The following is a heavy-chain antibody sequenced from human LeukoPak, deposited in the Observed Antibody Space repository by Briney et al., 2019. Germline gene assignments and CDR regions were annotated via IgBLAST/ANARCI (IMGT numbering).Heavy chain of an antibody. D-gene: IGHD2-2*03. CDR3: TRGVPGYCSSTSCYLGSNYYYYYYMDV. J-gene: IGHJ6*03. CDR1: GGSFSGYY. Sequence: PSETLSLTCAVYGGSFSGYYWSWIRQPPGKGLEWIGEINHSGSTNHNPSLKSRVTISVDTSKNQFSLKLSTLTAAATAVYDCTRGVPGYCSSTSCYLGSNYYYYYYMDVWGKGTMVTVSS. CDR2: INHSGST. V-gene: IGHV4-34*01.